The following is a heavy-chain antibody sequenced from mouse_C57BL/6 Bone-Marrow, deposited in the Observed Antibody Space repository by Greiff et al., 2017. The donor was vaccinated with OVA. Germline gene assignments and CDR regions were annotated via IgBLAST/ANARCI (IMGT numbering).Heavy chain of an antibody. CDR1: EYEFPSHD. Sequence: EVKLMESGGGLVQPGESLKLSCESNEYEFPSHDMSWVRKTPEKRLELVAAINSDGGSTYYPDTMERRFIISRDNTKKTLYLQMSSLRSEDTALYYCARRYWGPYWYFDVWSTGTTVTVSS. J-gene: IGHJ1*03. CDR3: ARRYWGPYWYFDV. V-gene: IGHV5-2*01. CDR2: INSDGGST. D-gene: IGHD4-1*01.